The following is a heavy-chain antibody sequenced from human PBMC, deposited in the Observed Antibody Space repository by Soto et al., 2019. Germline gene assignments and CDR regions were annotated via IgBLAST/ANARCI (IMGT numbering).Heavy chain of an antibody. D-gene: IGHD1-26*01. CDR3: ARWENWFDP. Sequence: ASVKVSCKASGYTFTRYGISWVRQAPGQALEWMGWISAYNGKTNNAHKLQGHVTMTTDTCPSPAYKELRSLRSDDTAVYYCARWENWFDPWGQGTLVTVSS. CDR2: ISAYNGKT. V-gene: IGHV1-18*01. J-gene: IGHJ5*02. CDR1: GYTFTRYG.